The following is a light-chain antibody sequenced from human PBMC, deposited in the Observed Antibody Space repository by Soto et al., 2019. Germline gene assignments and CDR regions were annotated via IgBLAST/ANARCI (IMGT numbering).Light chain of an antibody. J-gene: IGKJ1*01. Sequence: EIVLTQSPGTLSLSPGERATLSCRASQSVGSSYLAWYQQKPGQAPRLLIYGASSRATGIPDRFSGSGSGTDFTLTISRLEPEDFAVYYCQQYGSPCTFGQGTKVEIK. CDR3: QQYGSPCT. V-gene: IGKV3-20*01. CDR1: QSVGSSY. CDR2: GAS.